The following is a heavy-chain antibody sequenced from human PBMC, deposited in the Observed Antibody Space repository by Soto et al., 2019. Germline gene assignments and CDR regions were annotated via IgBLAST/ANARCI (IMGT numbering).Heavy chain of an antibody. CDR1: GYTFTSYD. D-gene: IGHD6-13*01. J-gene: IGHJ4*02. Sequence: QVQLVQSGAEVKKPGASVKVSCKASGYTFTSYDINWVRQATGQGLERMGWMNPNSGNTGYAQKFQGRVTMTRNTSIRTAYMGPISLRSEDTAMYYCAREVGSRIDYWGQGTLVTVSS. CDR2: MNPNSGNT. V-gene: IGHV1-8*01. CDR3: AREVGSRIDY.